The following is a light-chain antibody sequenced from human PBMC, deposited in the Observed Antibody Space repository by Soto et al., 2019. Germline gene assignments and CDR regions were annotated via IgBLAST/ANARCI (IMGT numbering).Light chain of an antibody. V-gene: IGLV2-8*01. CDR1: SSDVGGYNY. Sequence: QSALTQPPSASGSPGQSVTISCTGTSSDVGGYNYVSWYQQHPGKAPKLMIYEVSKRPSGFPDRFSGSRSGNTASLTVSGRQAEDEADYYCSSYAGSNQGVFGTGTKLTVL. CDR2: EVS. CDR3: SSYAGSNQGV. J-gene: IGLJ1*01.